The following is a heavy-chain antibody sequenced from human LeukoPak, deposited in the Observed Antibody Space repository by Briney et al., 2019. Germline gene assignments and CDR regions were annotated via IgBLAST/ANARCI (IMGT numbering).Heavy chain of an antibody. CDR2: ITPIFGTA. V-gene: IGHV1-69*01. CDR1: GGTFSSYA. J-gene: IGHJ3*02. CDR3: ARGFSTVTRAFDI. D-gene: IGHD4-17*01. Sequence: GSSVKVSCKASGGTFSSYAISWVRQAPGQGLEWMGGITPIFGTANYAQKFQGRVTITADESTSTAYMELSSLRSEDTAVYYCARGFSTVTRAFDIWGQGTMVTASS.